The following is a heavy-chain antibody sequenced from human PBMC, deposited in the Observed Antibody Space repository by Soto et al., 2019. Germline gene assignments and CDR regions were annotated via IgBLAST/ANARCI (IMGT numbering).Heavy chain of an antibody. V-gene: IGHV4-34*01. Sequence: SETLSLTCAVYGGSFSGYYWSWIRQPPGKGLEWIGEINHSGSTNYNPSLKSRVTISVDTSKNQFSLKLSSVTAADTAVYYCARGLDWIVDTITAPYYFDYWGQGTLVTVSS. D-gene: IGHD5-12*01. CDR2: INHSGST. CDR3: ARGLDWIVDTITAPYYFDY. J-gene: IGHJ4*02. CDR1: GGSFSGYY.